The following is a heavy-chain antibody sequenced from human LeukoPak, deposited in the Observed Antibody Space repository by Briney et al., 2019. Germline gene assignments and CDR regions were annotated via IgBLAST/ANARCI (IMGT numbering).Heavy chain of an antibody. Sequence: GSLRLSCAASGFTFISYGMHWVRQAPGKGLQWVAVISYDGSNKYYADSVKGRFTISRDNSKNTLYLQMNSLRAEDTAVYYCAKDAYYYDSSGYDYWGQGTLVTVSS. CDR1: GFTFISYG. CDR2: ISYDGSNK. J-gene: IGHJ4*02. CDR3: AKDAYYYDSSGYDY. V-gene: IGHV3-30*18. D-gene: IGHD3-22*01.